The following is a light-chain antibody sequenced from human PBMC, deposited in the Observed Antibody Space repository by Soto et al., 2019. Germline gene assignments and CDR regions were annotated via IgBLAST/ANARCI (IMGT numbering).Light chain of an antibody. Sequence: QSVLTQPPSVSGAPGQRVTISCAGSSSNIGANYDVHWYQHLPGTAPKLLIYANYNRPSGVPDRFSGSKSGTSASLAITGLQAEDEADYYCHTYDSSLSGVVFGGGTKLTVL. CDR2: ANY. CDR3: HTYDSSLSGVV. J-gene: IGLJ2*01. V-gene: IGLV1-40*01. CDR1: SSNIGANYD.